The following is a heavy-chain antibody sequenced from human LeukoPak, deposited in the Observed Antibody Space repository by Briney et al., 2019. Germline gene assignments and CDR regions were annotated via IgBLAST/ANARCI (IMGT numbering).Heavy chain of an antibody. Sequence: PGGSLRLSCVASGFTFSYFAMHWVRQAPGKGLEWVAVISYDGVNKYYADSVKGRFTISRDNSKNTLYLQMNSLRAEDGAVYYCASSRTSKVVAATYDYWGQGTLVTVSS. D-gene: IGHD2-15*01. V-gene: IGHV3-30-3*01. CDR3: ASSRTSKVVAATYDY. CDR2: ISYDGVNK. J-gene: IGHJ4*02. CDR1: GFTFSYFA.